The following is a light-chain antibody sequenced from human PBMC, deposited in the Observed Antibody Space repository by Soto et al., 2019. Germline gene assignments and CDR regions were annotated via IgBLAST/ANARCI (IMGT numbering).Light chain of an antibody. V-gene: IGLV1-51*01. CDR1: RSNIGNNY. Sequence: QSVLTQPPSVSAAPGQKVTVSCSGSRSNIGNNYVSWYQHLPGTAPKLLIYDNDKRPSGIPDRFSASKSGTSATLGITGLQTGDEADYYCCSYAGSSTWVFGGGTKLTVL. CDR2: DND. CDR3: CSYAGSSTWV. J-gene: IGLJ3*02.